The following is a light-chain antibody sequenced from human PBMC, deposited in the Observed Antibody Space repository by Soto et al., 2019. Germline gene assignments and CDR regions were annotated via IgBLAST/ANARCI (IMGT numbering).Light chain of an antibody. CDR2: EVS. CDR1: SSDVGGYNY. CDR3: SSYAGNHNLV. Sequence: QSALTQPPSASGSPGQSVTISCTGTSSDVGGYNYVSWYQQHPGKAPKLVIYEVSKRPSGVPDRFSGSKSGNTASLTVSGLQAEDEAVYYCSSYAGNHNLVFGGGTKLTVL. J-gene: IGLJ3*02. V-gene: IGLV2-8*01.